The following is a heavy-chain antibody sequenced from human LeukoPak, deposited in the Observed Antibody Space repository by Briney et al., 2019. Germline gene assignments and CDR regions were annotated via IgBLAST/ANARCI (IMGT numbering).Heavy chain of an antibody. D-gene: IGHD4-11*01. CDR1: GGSFSGYY. CDR3: ARGLTVTIQSYFDY. Sequence: SETLSLTCAVYGGSFSGYYWSWIRQPPGKGLEWIGEINHSGSTNYNPSLKSRVTISVDTSKNQFSLKLSSVTAADTAVYYCARGLTVTIQSYFDYWGQGTLVTVST. CDR2: INHSGST. V-gene: IGHV4-34*01. J-gene: IGHJ4*02.